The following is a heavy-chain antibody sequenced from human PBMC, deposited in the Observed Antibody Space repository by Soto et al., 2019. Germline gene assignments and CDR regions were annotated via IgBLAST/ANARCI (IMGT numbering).Heavy chain of an antibody. J-gene: IGHJ4*02. CDR1: GGSISSYY. CDR3: ARDSGYEWLPYYFDY. D-gene: IGHD5-12*01. V-gene: IGHV4-59*01. CDR2: IYYSGST. Sequence: SETLSLTCTVSGGSISSYYWSWIRQPPGKGLEWIGYIYYSGSTNYNPSLKSRVTISVDTSKNQFSLKLSSVTAADTAVYYCARDSGYEWLPYYFDYWGQGTLVTVSS.